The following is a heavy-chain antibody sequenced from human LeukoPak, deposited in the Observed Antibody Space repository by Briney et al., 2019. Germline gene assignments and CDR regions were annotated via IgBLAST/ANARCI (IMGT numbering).Heavy chain of an antibody. CDR2: MNPNSGNT. CDR3: ARDRGGYSYGPIDY. CDR1: GYTFTSYD. D-gene: IGHD5-18*01. V-gene: IGHV1-8*03. J-gene: IGHJ4*02. Sequence: ASVRVSCKASGYTFTSYDINWVRQATGQGLEWMGWMNPNSGNTGYAQKFQGRVTITRNTSISTAYMELSSLRSDDTAVYYCARDRGGYSYGPIDYWGQGTLVTVSS.